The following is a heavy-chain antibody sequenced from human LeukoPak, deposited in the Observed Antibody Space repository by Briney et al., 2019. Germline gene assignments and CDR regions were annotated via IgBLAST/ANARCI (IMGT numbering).Heavy chain of an antibody. Sequence: PGGSLRCSCAASGFTFSGYSRDWVRQAPGKGLEWVSSISSSSSHIYYADSVKGRFTISRDNAKNSLYLQMSSLRAEDSAVYFCATDLTDYYSYFVDNWGQGTLVTVSS. V-gene: IGHV3-21*01. CDR2: ISSSSSHI. CDR3: ATDLTDYYSYFVDN. CDR1: GFTFSGYS. J-gene: IGHJ4*02. D-gene: IGHD3-9*01.